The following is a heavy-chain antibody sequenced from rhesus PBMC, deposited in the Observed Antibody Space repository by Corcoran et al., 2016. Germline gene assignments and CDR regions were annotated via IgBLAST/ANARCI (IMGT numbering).Heavy chain of an antibody. CDR3: ARCIAAAGNCYFDF. Sequence: QVQLQESGPGLVKPSETLSLTCAVSGGPITSASYYRSWIRQPPGKGLGWIGSITYSGRTSYNPSLKSRVTISRDTSKNQFSLKLTSVTAADTAIYYCARCIAAAGNCYFDFWGQGVLVTVSS. J-gene: IGHJ4*01. V-gene: IGHV4-122*02. CDR1: GGPITSASYY. D-gene: IGHD6-31*01. CDR2: ITYSGRT.